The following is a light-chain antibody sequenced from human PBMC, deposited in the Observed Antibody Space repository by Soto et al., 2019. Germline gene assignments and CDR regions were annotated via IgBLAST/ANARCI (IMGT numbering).Light chain of an antibody. Sequence: DIQMTQSPSSVSAPVGDRVTITCRASQGISSWLAWYQQKPGKAPKLLIYAASSLQSGVPSRFRVSRGVKNLTRTAGSLQPEDFSTDDCQQTNSFPVAVGGGTKVDIK. J-gene: IGKJ4*01. V-gene: IGKV1-12*01. CDR1: QGISSW. CDR2: AAS. CDR3: QQTNSFPVA.